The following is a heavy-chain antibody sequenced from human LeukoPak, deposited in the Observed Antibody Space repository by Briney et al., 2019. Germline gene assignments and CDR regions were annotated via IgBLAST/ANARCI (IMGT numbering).Heavy chain of an antibody. CDR3: AIRLDLGFDP. CDR1: GYTFTSYS. Sequence: ASVNVSCKASGYTFTSYSISWVRRTPGQGREWVGWISAYNGNTNYAQKLKRKVTMTTETSTSTAYMELRSLRPDDTAVYYCAIRLDLGFDPWGQGTLVTVSS. V-gene: IGHV1-18*01. CDR2: ISAYNGNT. D-gene: IGHD4-11*01. J-gene: IGHJ5*02.